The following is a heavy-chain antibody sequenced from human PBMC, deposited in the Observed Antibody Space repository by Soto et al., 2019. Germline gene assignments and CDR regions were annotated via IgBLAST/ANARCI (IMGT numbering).Heavy chain of an antibody. CDR3: AKLAVAGTLGPPASSGSPPGGVVDY. Sequence: PGGSLRLSCAASGFTFSSYAMSWVRQAPGKGLEWVSAISGSGGSTYYADSVKGRFTISRDNSKNTLYLQMNSLRAEDTAVYYCAKLAVAGTLGPPASSGSPPGGVVDYWGQGTLVTVSS. D-gene: IGHD6-19*01. V-gene: IGHV3-23*01. CDR2: ISGSGGST. CDR1: GFTFSSYA. J-gene: IGHJ4*02.